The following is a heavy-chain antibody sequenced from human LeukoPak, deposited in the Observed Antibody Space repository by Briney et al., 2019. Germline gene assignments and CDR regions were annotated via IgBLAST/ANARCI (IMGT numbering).Heavy chain of an antibody. D-gene: IGHD6-13*01. CDR2: MNPNSGNT. CDR3: AGEGVSWYSYGMDV. CDR1: RYTFTSYD. V-gene: IGHV1-8*01. J-gene: IGHJ6*02. Sequence: ASVKVSCKAARYTFTSYDINWVRQATGQGLEWMGWMNPNSGNTGYAQKFQGRVTMTRNTSISTAYMELSSLRSEETAVYYCAGEGVSWYSYGMDVWGQGTTVTVSS.